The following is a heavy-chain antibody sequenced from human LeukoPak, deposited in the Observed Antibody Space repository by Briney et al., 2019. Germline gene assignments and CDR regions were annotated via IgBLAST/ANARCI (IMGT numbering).Heavy chain of an antibody. V-gene: IGHV3-21*01. J-gene: IGHJ6*02. CDR1: GFTFSSYG. CDR3: ARRLVVPAAMGYYYGMDV. D-gene: IGHD2-2*01. Sequence: GGSLRLSCAASGFTFSSYGMHWVRQAPGKGLEWVSSISSSSSYIYYADSVKGRFTISRDNAKNSLYLQMYSLRAEDTAVYYCARRLVVPAAMGYYYGMDVWGQGTTVTVSS. CDR2: ISSSSSYI.